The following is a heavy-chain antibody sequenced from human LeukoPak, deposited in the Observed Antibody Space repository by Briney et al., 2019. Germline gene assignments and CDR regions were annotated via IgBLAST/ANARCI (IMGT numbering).Heavy chain of an antibody. CDR2: ISGSGGST. Sequence: HPGGSLRLSCAASGFTFSSYAMSWVRQAPGKGLEWVSAISGSGGSTYYADSVKGRFTISRDNSKNTLYLQMNSLRAEDTAVYYCARVVAYNYGWYFDYWGQGTLVTVSS. D-gene: IGHD5-18*01. V-gene: IGHV3-23*01. CDR1: GFTFSSYA. CDR3: ARVVAYNYGWYFDY. J-gene: IGHJ4*02.